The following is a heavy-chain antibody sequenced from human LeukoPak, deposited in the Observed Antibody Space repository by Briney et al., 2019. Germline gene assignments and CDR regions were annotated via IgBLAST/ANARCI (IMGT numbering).Heavy chain of an antibody. D-gene: IGHD2-2*02. CDR3: ARPVYCSSTSCHNIDI. J-gene: IGHJ3*02. CDR2: IYYSGST. V-gene: IGHV4-39*01. Sequence: SETLSLTCTVSGGSISSSSYYWGWIRQPPGKGLEWIGSIYYSGSTYYNPSLKSRVTIPVDTSKNQFSLKLSSVTAADTAVYYCARPVYCSSTSCHNIDIWGQGTMVTVSS. CDR1: GGSISSSSYY.